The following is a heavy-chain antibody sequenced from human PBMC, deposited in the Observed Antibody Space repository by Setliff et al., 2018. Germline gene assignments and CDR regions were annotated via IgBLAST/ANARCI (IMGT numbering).Heavy chain of an antibody. Sequence: SETLSLTCNVSGGSVSSTSHYWGWIRQPPGKGMEWIGSVYYSGYTYYNPSLQSRVTISVDMSKNQFSMKLTSVTAADTAVYYCARDLYCGGHCYQLFDSWGQGTLVTVSS. CDR2: VYYSGYT. V-gene: IGHV4-39*07. J-gene: IGHJ4*02. CDR3: ARDLYCGGHCYQLFDS. CDR1: GGSVSSTSHY. D-gene: IGHD2-21*02.